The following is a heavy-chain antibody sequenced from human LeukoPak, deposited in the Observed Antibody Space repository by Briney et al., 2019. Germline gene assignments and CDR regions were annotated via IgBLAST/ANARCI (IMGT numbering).Heavy chain of an antibody. Sequence: GGSLRLSCAASGFTFSSYAMSWVRQAPGKGLEWVSAISGSGGSTYYADSVKGRFTISRDNSKNTLYLQMNSLRAEDTAVYYCAKSSFPYDSRDWFDPWGQGTLVTVSS. CDR2: ISGSGGST. V-gene: IGHV3-23*01. CDR1: GFTFSSYA. J-gene: IGHJ5*02. CDR3: AKSSFPYDSRDWFDP. D-gene: IGHD3-22*01.